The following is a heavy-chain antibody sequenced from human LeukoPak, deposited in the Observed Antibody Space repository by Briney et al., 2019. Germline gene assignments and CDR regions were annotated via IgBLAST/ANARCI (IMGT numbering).Heavy chain of an antibody. Sequence: GGSLRLSCAASGFTFSTYGMHWVRQAPGKGLEWVAVIWFDGSNKYYADSVKGRFLLSRDNSLNTLYLQMNSLRAEDTAVYYCARDSDYGDGFDYWGQGALVTVSS. D-gene: IGHD4-17*01. CDR2: IWFDGSNK. V-gene: IGHV3-33*01. CDR3: ARDSDYGDGFDY. CDR1: GFTFSTYG. J-gene: IGHJ4*02.